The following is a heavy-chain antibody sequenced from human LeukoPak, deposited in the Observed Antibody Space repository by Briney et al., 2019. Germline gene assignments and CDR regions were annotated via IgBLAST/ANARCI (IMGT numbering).Heavy chain of an antibody. CDR1: GFTFSDY. CDR2: ISGSGGST. D-gene: IGHD2-15*01. V-gene: IGHV3-23*01. CDR3: AKFRVVVAATFDY. Sequence: GGSLRLSCAASGFTFSDYMSWVRQAPGKGLEWVSAISGSGGSTYYADSVKGRFTISRDNSKNTLYLQMNSLRAEDTAVYYCAKFRVVVAATFDYWGQGTLVTVSS. J-gene: IGHJ4*02.